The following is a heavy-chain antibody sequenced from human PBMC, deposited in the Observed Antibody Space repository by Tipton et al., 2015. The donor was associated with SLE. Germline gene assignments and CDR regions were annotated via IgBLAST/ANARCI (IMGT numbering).Heavy chain of an antibody. CDR3: ARGRGMKLFDY. Sequence: TLSLTCNVSGYSISSGYYWGWIRQSPGKGLEWIGYIYYTGSTNYNPSLKSRVTISVDTSKNQFSLKLTSVTAADTAVYYCARGRGMKLFDYWGQGALVTVSS. V-gene: IGHV4-61*05. J-gene: IGHJ4*02. CDR2: IYYTGST. CDR1: GYSISSGYY. D-gene: IGHD1-26*01.